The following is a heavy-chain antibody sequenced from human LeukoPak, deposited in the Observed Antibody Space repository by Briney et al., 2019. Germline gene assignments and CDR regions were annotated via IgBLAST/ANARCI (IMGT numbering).Heavy chain of an antibody. CDR3: ARAFGGVIVDY. V-gene: IGHV4-59*01. CDR1: GGSISFYY. Sequence: PSETLSLACTVSGGSISFYYWSWIRQPPGKGLEWIGYIYNSGSTNYNPSLKSRVTISVDTSKNQFSLKLSSVTAADTAVYYCARAFGGVIVDYWGQGTLVTVSS. CDR2: IYNSGST. D-gene: IGHD3-16*02. J-gene: IGHJ4*02.